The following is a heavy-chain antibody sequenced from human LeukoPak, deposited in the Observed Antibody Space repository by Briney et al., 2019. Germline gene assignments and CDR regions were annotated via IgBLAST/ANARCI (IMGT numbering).Heavy chain of an antibody. J-gene: IGHJ4*02. Sequence: AGGSLRLSCAASGFTFSSYGMHWVRQAPGKGLEWVALIWYDGSNKYYADSVKGRFTISRDNSKNTLYLQMNSLRAEDTAVYYCARDGGRDDYGLDDYWGQGTLVHVSS. CDR3: ARDGGRDDYGLDDY. D-gene: IGHD4-17*01. CDR1: GFTFSSYG. CDR2: IWYDGSNK. V-gene: IGHV3-33*01.